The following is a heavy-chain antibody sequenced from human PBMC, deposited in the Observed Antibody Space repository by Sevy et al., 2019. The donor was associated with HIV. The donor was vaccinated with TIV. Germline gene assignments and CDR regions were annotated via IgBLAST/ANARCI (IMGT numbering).Heavy chain of an antibody. V-gene: IGHV3-23*01. Sequence: GGSLRLSCAASGFIFSGYGMSWVRHAPGQGLEWVSAISGSGGSTYYADSVKGRFTISRDNFRNTLYLQMNSLRAEDTAVYYYAKDRITAARFQHWGQGTLVTVSS. CDR2: ISGSGGST. J-gene: IGHJ1*01. CDR1: GFIFSGYG. D-gene: IGHD6-13*01. CDR3: AKDRITAARFQH.